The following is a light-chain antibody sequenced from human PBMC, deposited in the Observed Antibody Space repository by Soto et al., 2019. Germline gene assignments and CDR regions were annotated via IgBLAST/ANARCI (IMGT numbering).Light chain of an antibody. Sequence: IVFTQSPCTLSLSQGPRASLSCRASQSVGSNLAWYQQKPGQAPRLLIYGASTRATGFPARFSGSGFGTEFTLTISILQSQDFAVYYCQQYNNWPPITFGQGARLEIK. J-gene: IGKJ5*01. V-gene: IGKV3-15*01. CDR2: GAS. CDR1: QSVGSN. CDR3: QQYNNWPPIT.